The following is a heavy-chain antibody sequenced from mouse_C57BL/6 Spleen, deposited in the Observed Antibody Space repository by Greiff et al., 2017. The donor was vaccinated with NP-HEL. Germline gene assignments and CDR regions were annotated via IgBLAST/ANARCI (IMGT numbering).Heavy chain of an antibody. CDR3: AREDWHYAMDY. D-gene: IGHD4-1*01. CDR1: GYSITSGYY. V-gene: IGHV3-6*01. Sequence: EVKLMESGPGLVQPSQSLSLTCSVTGYSITSGYYWNWLRQFPGNKLEWLGYISYDGSNNYNPSLKNRISITRDTSKNQFYLKLNSVTTEDTATYYCAREDWHYAMDYWGQGTSVTVSS. J-gene: IGHJ4*01. CDR2: ISYDGSN.